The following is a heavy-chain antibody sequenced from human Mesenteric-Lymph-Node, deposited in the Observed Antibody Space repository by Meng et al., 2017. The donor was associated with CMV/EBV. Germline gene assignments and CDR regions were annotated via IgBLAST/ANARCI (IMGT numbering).Heavy chain of an antibody. Sequence: SETLSLTCTVSGGSISSYYWSWIRQPPGKGLEWIGYIYYSGSTNYNPSLKSRVTISLDTSKNQFSLKLSSVTAADTAVYYCASTPAAYYYHYGMDVWGQGTTVTVSS. CDR3: ASTPAAYYYHYGMDV. CDR1: GGSISSYY. D-gene: IGHD2-2*01. CDR2: IYYSGST. V-gene: IGHV4-59*01. J-gene: IGHJ6*02.